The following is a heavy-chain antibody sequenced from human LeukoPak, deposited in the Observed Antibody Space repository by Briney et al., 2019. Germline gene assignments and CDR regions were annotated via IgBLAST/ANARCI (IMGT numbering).Heavy chain of an antibody. CDR2: VKQDGSEK. CDR1: EFTFSTYW. CDR3: ARGVYSLDV. D-gene: IGHD2-21*01. Sequence: PRGSLRLSCAVSEFTFSTYWMSWVRQAPGKGLEWVANVKQDGSEKYYVDSVKGRFTISRDSAKNSLYLQMNSLRAEDTAVYYCARGVYSLDVWGKGITVTVSS. J-gene: IGHJ6*04. V-gene: IGHV3-7*01.